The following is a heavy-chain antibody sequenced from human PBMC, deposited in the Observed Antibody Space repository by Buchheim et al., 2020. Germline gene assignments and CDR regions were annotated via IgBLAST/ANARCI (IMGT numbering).Heavy chain of an antibody. V-gene: IGHV3-15*01. Sequence: EVQLVESGGGLVKPGGSLRLSCAASAFTFTSAWMSWVRQAPGKGLEWVGRIRPKTEPGTTDYGAHVRGRFTISRDDSKNTVYLQMNSLQIEDTAVYYCTTDTGGYDYFHLGYWGQGTL. CDR1: AFTFTSAW. CDR3: TTDTGGYDYFHLGY. D-gene: IGHD5-12*01. CDR2: IRPKTEPGTT. J-gene: IGHJ4*02.